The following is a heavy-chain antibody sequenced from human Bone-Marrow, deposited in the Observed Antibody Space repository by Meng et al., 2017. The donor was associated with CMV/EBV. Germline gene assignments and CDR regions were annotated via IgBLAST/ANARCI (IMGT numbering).Heavy chain of an antibody. D-gene: IGHD6-19*01. CDR3: ARDRQWLVRASEIDY. J-gene: IGHJ4*02. V-gene: IGHV1-18*01. Sequence: ASVKVSCKASGYTFTSYGISWVRQAPGQGLEWMGWISAYNGNTNYAQKLQGRVTMTTDTSASTAYMELRSLRSEDTAVYYCARDRQWLVRASEIDYWGQGTLVTVSS. CDR1: GYTFTSYG. CDR2: ISAYNGNT.